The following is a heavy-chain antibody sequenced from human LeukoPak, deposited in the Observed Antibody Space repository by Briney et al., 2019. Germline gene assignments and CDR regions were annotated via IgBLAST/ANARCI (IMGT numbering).Heavy chain of an antibody. Sequence: PGGSLRLSCAASGFTFSSYWMSWVRQAPGKGLEWVANIKQNGSEKYYVDSVKGRFTISRGNAKISLYLQMNSLRAEDTAVYYCARDTVREYCSGGSCYVDYWGQGTLVTVSS. CDR2: IKQNGSEK. J-gene: IGHJ4*02. CDR3: ARDTVREYCSGGSCYVDY. CDR1: GFTFSSYW. V-gene: IGHV3-7*01. D-gene: IGHD2-15*01.